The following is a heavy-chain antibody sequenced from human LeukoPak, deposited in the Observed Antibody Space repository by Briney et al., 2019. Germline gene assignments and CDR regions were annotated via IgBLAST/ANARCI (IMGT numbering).Heavy chain of an antibody. Sequence: SETLSLTCTVSGGSISSSSYYWGWIRQPPGKGLEWIGSIYYSGSTNYNPSLKSRVTISVDTSKNQFSLKLSSVTAADTAVYYCARGGRRRIYDSSGYYYVLYWFDPWGQGTLVTVSS. J-gene: IGHJ5*02. CDR2: IYYSGST. CDR3: ARGGRRRIYDSSGYYYVLYWFDP. V-gene: IGHV4-39*07. CDR1: GGSISSSSYY. D-gene: IGHD3-22*01.